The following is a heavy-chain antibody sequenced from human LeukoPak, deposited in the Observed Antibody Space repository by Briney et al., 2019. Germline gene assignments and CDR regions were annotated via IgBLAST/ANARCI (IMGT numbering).Heavy chain of an antibody. CDR2: ISGSGGST. CDR1: GFTFSSYA. CDR3: AKCPSYNPTHFDY. Sequence: GGTLRLSCAASGFTFSSYAMSWVRQAPGKGLEWVSAISGSGGSTYYADSVKGRFTISRDNSKNTLYLQMNSLRAEDTAVYYCAKCPSYNPTHFDYWGQGTLVTVSS. D-gene: IGHD1-1*01. V-gene: IGHV3-23*01. J-gene: IGHJ4*02.